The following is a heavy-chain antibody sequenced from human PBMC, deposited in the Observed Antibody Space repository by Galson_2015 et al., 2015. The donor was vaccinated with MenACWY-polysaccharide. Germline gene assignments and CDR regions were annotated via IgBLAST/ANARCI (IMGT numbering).Heavy chain of an antibody. CDR3: ARHDVGVGYYYDSSGLYS. CDR1: GGSISSSSYY. D-gene: IGHD3-22*01. Sequence: SETLSLTCTVSGGSISSSSYYWGWIRQPPGKGLEWIGSIYYSGSTYYNPSLKSRVTISVDTSKNQFSLKLSSVTAADTAVYYCARHDVGVGYYYDSSGLYSWGQGTLVTVSS. J-gene: IGHJ4*02. CDR2: IYYSGST. V-gene: IGHV4-39*01.